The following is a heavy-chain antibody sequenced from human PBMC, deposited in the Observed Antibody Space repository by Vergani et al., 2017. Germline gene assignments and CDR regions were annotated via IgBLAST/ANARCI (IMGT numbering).Heavy chain of an antibody. J-gene: IGHJ6*03. D-gene: IGHD2-15*01. CDR2: VSSSSSYT. CDR1: GFTFSDYY. Sequence: QVQLVESGGGLVKPGGSLRLSCAASGFTFSDYYMSWIRQAPGTGLEWVSYVSSSSSYTNYTDSVKGRFTISRDNAKNSLYLQMNSLRADDTAVYYCARRYCSGGSGYNYYYYMDVWGKGTTVTVSS. CDR3: ARRYCSGGSGYNYYYYMDV. V-gene: IGHV3-11*06.